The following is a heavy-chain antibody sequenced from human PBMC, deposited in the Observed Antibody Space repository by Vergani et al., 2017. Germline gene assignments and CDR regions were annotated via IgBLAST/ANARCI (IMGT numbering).Heavy chain of an antibody. V-gene: IGHV1-8*01. Sequence: QVQLVQSGAEVKKPGASVKVSCKASGYTFTSYDINWVRQATGQGLEWMGWMNPNSGNTGYAQKFQGRVTMTRNTSISTAYMELSSLRSEDTAVYYCARARSCXSTSCLYYYYYMDVWGKGTTVTVSS. J-gene: IGHJ6*03. D-gene: IGHD2-2*01. CDR1: GYTFTSYD. CDR3: ARARSCXSTSCLYYYYYMDV. CDR2: MNPNSGNT.